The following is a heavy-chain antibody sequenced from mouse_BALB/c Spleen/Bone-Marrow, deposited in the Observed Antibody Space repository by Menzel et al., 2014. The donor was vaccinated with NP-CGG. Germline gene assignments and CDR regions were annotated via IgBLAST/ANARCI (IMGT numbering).Heavy chain of an antibody. J-gene: IGHJ4*01. CDR3: TRGRRDAMDY. Sequence: QVQQQQSGAELVKPGASVKLSCKASGYTFTSYYMYWVKQRPGQGLEWIGEINPSNGGTNFNEKFKSKATLTVDKSSSTAYMQLSSLTSEDSAVYYCTRGRRDAMDYWGQGTSVTVSS. CDR2: INPSNGGT. V-gene: IGHV1S81*02. CDR1: GYTFTSYY.